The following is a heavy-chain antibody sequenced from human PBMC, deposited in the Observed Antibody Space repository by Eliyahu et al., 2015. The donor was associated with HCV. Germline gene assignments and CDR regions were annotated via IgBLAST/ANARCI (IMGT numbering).Heavy chain of an antibody. Sequence: LEWVSYISSSSSTIYYADSVKGRFTISRDNAKNSLYLQMNSLRAEDTAVYYCARGSSSWYGYWGQGTLVTVSS. CDR3: ARGSSSWYGY. CDR2: ISSSSSTI. J-gene: IGHJ4*02. V-gene: IGHV3-48*04. D-gene: IGHD6-13*01.